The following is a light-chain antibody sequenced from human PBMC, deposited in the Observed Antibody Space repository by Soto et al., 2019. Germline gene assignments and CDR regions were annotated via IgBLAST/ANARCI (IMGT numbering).Light chain of an antibody. V-gene: IGKV1-5*03. J-gene: IGKJ1*01. Sequence: DIQMTQSPSTLSASVGDRVTITCRASQSISTWLAWYQQKPGKAPKLLIYTASNLEGGVPSRFSGSGSGTEFTLTISSLQPDDFATYYCQQYNSYPWTFGQGTKVDIK. CDR1: QSISTW. CDR3: QQYNSYPWT. CDR2: TAS.